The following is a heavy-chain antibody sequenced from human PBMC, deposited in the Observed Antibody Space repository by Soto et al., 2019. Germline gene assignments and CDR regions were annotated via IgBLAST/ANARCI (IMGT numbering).Heavy chain of an antibody. CDR3: AKDLRYCSSTSCYLETYYYYYGMDV. J-gene: IGHJ6*02. V-gene: IGHV1-18*01. Sequence: ASVKVSCKASGYTFTSYGISWVRQAPGQGLEWMGWISAYNGNTNYAQKFQGRVTMTRDTSISTAYMELSRLRSEDTAVYYCAKDLRYCSSTSCYLETYYYYYGMDVWGQGTTVTVSS. CDR1: GYTFTSYG. D-gene: IGHD2-2*01. CDR2: ISAYNGNT.